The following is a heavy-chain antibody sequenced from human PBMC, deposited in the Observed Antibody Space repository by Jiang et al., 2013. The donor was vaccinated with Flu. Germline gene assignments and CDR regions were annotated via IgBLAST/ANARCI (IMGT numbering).Heavy chain of an antibody. V-gene: IGHV1-3*01. CDR1: GYTFTSYA. J-gene: IGHJ4*02. D-gene: IGHD3-22*01. Sequence: GAEVKKPGASVKVSCKASGYTFTSYAMHWVRQAPGQRLEWMGWINAGNGNTKYSQKFQGRVTITRDTSASTAYMELSSLRSEDTAVYYCARVPSRYYYDSSGYYVPGVYFDYWGQGALV. CDR2: INAGNGNT. CDR3: ARVPSRYYYDSSGYYVPGVYFDY.